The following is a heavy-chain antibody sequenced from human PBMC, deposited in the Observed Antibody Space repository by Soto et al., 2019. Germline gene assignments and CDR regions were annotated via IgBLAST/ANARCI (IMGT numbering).Heavy chain of an antibody. Sequence: EVQLWESGGGLVQPGGSLRLSCAASGSTFSSYAMSWVRQAPGKGLEWVSVISGSGDSTYYADSVKGRFTISRDNSKNPLYVQMNSRRAEDTAVYYCAREVGYCSGGSCYMGGAFDFWGQGTMVTVSS. CDR3: AREVGYCSGGSCYMGGAFDF. CDR2: ISGSGDST. J-gene: IGHJ3*01. D-gene: IGHD2-15*01. V-gene: IGHV3-23*01. CDR1: GSTFSSYA.